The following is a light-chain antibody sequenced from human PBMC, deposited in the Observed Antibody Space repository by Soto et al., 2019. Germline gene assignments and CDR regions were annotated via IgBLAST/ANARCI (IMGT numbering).Light chain of an antibody. J-gene: IGKJ3*01. CDR2: GAS. CDR3: QQLFMYPPT. CDR1: QGFINY. V-gene: IGKV1-9*01. Sequence: IQLPQSPSSLSASVGDRVTITCRASQGFINYLAWYQQKPGKAPKLLIYGASTLQSWVPSRFGGSGSGTDVTLTVSSLQPEDFATYYCQQLFMYPPTFGPGTKVDIK.